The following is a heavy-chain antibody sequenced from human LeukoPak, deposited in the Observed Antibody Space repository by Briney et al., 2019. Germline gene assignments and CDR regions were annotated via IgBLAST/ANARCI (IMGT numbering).Heavy chain of an antibody. Sequence: ASVKVSCKPSGYTFTDCYMHWLRQAPGQGLEWMGWINPNSDGTNYAQKFQGRVTMTRDTSISTAYMELSRLRSDDTAVYYCARGLVGGLDFDYWGQGTLVTVSS. CDR1: GYTFTDCY. CDR2: INPNSDGT. J-gene: IGHJ4*02. V-gene: IGHV1-2*02. D-gene: IGHD1-26*01. CDR3: ARGLVGGLDFDY.